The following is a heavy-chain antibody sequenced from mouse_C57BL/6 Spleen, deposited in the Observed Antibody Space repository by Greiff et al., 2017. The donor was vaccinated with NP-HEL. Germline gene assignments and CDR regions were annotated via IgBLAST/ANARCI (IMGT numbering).Heavy chain of an antibody. V-gene: IGHV2-9-1*01. D-gene: IGHD2-4*01. Sequence: VQLVESGPGLVAPSQSLSITCTVSGFSLTSYAISWVRQPPGKGLEWLGVIWTGGGTNYNSALKSRLSISKDNSKSQVFLKMNSLQTDDTARYYCARTYDYDEGYAMDYWGQGTSVTVSS. CDR3: ARTYDYDEGYAMDY. CDR1: GFSLTSYA. J-gene: IGHJ4*01. CDR2: IWTGGGT.